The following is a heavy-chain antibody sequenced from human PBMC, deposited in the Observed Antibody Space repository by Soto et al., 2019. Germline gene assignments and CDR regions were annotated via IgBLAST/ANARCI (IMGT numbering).Heavy chain of an antibody. Sequence: QVQLVQSGAEVKKPGSSVKVSCKASGGTFSSYAISWVRQAPGQGLEWMGVLIPTFGSPNYAQRFQGRVNITADEYTTTAFMELSSLRSEDTAVYYCARDERYCTSGVCPYALDVWGQGTTITVSS. D-gene: IGHD2-8*01. CDR1: GGTFSSYA. CDR2: LIPTFGSP. CDR3: ARDERYCTSGVCPYALDV. V-gene: IGHV1-69*01. J-gene: IGHJ6*02.